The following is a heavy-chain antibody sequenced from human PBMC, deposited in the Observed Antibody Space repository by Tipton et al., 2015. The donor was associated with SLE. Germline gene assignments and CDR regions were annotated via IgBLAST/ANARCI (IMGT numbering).Heavy chain of an antibody. V-gene: IGHV4-39*01. CDR3: ARGHSDALDI. CDR1: GGSISSSSYY. Sequence: TLSLTCTVSGGSISSSSYYWGWIRQPPGKGLEWIGSIYYSGSTYYNPSLKSRVTISVDTSKNQFSLKLSSVTAADTAVYYCARGHSDALDIWGQGTMVTVSS. J-gene: IGHJ3*02. D-gene: IGHD3-3*02. CDR2: IYYSGST.